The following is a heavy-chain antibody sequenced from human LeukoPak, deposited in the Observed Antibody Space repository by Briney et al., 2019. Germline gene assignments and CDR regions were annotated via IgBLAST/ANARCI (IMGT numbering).Heavy chain of an antibody. Sequence: ASVKVSCKASGYIFTGHYMHWVRQAPGQGLEWMGWINPNSGGTNFAQKFQGRVTMTRDTSISTAYMELSRLRSDDTAVYYCAREGGYDILTGYQDYWGQGTLVTVSS. V-gene: IGHV1-2*02. D-gene: IGHD3-9*01. CDR1: GYIFTGHY. J-gene: IGHJ4*02. CDR2: INPNSGGT. CDR3: AREGGYDILTGYQDY.